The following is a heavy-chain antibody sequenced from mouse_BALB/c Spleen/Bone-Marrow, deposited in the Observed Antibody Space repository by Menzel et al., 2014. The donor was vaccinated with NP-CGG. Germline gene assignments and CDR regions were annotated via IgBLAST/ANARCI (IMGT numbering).Heavy chain of an antibody. CDR1: GYSFTTYW. CDR2: IDPSDSET. Sequence: SGPQLVRPGASVKISCKASGYSFTTYWMHWVKQRPGQGLEWIGMIDPSDSETILNQKFKGKATLTGDKSSGTAYMQLRSPTSEDSAVYYCTGGVLFAYWGQGTLVTVSA. V-gene: IGHV1S127*01. J-gene: IGHJ3*01. D-gene: IGHD2-14*01. CDR3: TGGVLFAY.